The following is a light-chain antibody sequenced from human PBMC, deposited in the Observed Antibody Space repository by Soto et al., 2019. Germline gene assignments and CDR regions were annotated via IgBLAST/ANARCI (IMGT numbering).Light chain of an antibody. V-gene: IGLV2-14*01. CDR2: EVT. J-gene: IGLJ1*01. CDR1: SSDLGIYNY. CDR3: SSYTTSSTRV. Sequence: QSVLTQPASVSGSPGQSIAISCSGSSSDLGIYNYVSWYQPHPGKVPKLIIFEVTNRPSGVSNRFSGSKSGNTASLTISGLQAEDEADYYCSSYTTSSTRVFGTGTKVTVL.